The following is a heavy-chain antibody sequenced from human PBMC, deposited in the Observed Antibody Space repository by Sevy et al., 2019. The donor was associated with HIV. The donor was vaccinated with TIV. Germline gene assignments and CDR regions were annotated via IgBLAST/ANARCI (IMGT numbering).Heavy chain of an antibody. D-gene: IGHD3-22*01. J-gene: IGHJ4*02. CDR2: INSDSDTM. CDR1: GFPFNYYA. V-gene: IGHV3-48*02. CDR3: ARERGTYYDTSGYPYLLEAGFDY. Sequence: GGSLRLSCVASGFPFNYYAMNWVRQAPGKGLEWILYINSDSDTMYYGDSVKGRFTISRDNAKNSLYLQMNRLRDEDTAVYYCARERGTYYDTSGYPYLLEAGFDYWGQGTLVTVSS.